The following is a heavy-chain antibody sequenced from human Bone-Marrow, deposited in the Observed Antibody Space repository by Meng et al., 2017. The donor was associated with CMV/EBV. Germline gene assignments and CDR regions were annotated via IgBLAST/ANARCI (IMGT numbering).Heavy chain of an antibody. CDR2: ISGSGSTI. V-gene: IGHV3-11*01. J-gene: IGHJ6*01. Sequence: GESLKISCAASGFTFSDYYMSWVRQAPGKGLEWVSYISGSGSTIYYADSVKGRFTISRDNAKNSLYLQMNSLRAEDTAVYYCARGGLYAIPRPPYYYYALDVWGLGSTV. D-gene: IGHD2-8*01. CDR3: ARGGLYAIPRPPYYYYALDV. CDR1: GFTFSDYY.